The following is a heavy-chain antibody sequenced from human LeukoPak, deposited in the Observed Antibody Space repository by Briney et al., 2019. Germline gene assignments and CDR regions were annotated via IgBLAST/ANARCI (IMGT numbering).Heavy chain of an antibody. CDR3: ARKAGGYSYGPLDY. CDR2: INSDGSST. Sequence: GGSLRLSCAASGFTFSSYWMHWVRQAPGKGLVWVSRINSDGSSTSYADSVKGRSTISRDNAKNTLYLQMNSLRGEDTAVYYCARKAGGYSYGPLDYWGQGTLVTVSS. CDR1: GFTFSSYW. V-gene: IGHV3-74*01. J-gene: IGHJ4*02. D-gene: IGHD5-18*01.